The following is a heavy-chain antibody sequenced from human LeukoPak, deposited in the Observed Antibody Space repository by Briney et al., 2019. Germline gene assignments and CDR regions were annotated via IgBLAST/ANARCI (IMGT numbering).Heavy chain of an antibody. D-gene: IGHD2-2*01. CDR3: ARDSRRAGYCSSTSCPATGMDV. CDR1: GVSLSGYY. CDR2: INHSGST. J-gene: IGHJ6*02. Sequence: SETPSLTCAVYGVSLSGYYWSWIRQLPGKGLEWIGEINHSGSTNYNPSLKSRVTISVDTSKNQFSLKLSSVTAADTAVYYCARDSRRAGYCSSTSCPATGMDVWGQGTTATVSS. V-gene: IGHV4-34*01.